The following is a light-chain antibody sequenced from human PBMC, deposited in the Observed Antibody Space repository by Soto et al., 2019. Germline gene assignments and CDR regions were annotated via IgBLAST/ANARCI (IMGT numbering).Light chain of an antibody. Sequence: QSVLTQPPSVSGAPGQSVTISCTGSSSNIGAGYAVHWYQQLPGTAPKLLIYGNNNRPSGVPDRFSGSKSGTSASLAITGLQAEDEADYYCQSYDTNLSSRGVVFGGGTKLTVL. J-gene: IGLJ2*01. CDR3: QSYDTNLSSRGVV. CDR1: SSNIGAGYA. V-gene: IGLV1-40*01. CDR2: GNN.